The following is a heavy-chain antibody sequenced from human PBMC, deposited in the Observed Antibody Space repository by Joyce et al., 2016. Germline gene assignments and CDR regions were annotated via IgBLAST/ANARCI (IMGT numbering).Heavy chain of an antibody. Sequence: QVQLVESGGGVVQPGRSLRLSCATSGFTFSNYDMHWVRQAPGKGLEWEAIIAYDGIQKYYTDSVKGRFTISRDNSKNTLSLQMNSLKAEDTAVYYCAKEGGRGSYDILTGGPFYYFDFWGQGTLVTVSS. D-gene: IGHD3-9*01. V-gene: IGHV3-30*18. J-gene: IGHJ4*02. CDR3: AKEGGRGSYDILTGGPFYYFDF. CDR1: GFTFSNYD. CDR2: IAYDGIQK.